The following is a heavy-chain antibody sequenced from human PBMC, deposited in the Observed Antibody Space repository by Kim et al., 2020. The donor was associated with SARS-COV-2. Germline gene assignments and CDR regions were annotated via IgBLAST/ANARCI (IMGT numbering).Heavy chain of an antibody. CDR1: GGSFSGYY. D-gene: IGHD2-2*01. Sequence: SETLSLTCAVYGGSFSGYYWSWIRQPPGKGLEWIGEINHSGSTNYNPSLKSRVTISVDTSKNQFSLKLSSVTAADTAVYYCARGRQRTSWWGVKNSYDY. V-gene: IGHV4-34*01. CDR3: ARGRQRTSWWGVKNSYDY. CDR2: INHSGST. J-gene: IGHJ4*01.